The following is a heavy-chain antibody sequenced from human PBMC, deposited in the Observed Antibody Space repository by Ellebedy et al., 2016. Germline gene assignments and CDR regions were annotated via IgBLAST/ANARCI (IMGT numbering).Heavy chain of an antibody. V-gene: IGHV3-30*03. Sequence: GESLKISCAASGFTFSSYAMGWVRQAPGKGLEWVAVISYDGSNKYYADSVKGRFTISRDNSKNTLYLQMNSLRAEDTAVYYCASHWFRVVTARDDYWGQGTLVTVSS. CDR2: ISYDGSNK. CDR1: GFTFSSYA. CDR3: ASHWFRVVTARDDY. J-gene: IGHJ4*02. D-gene: IGHD2-21*02.